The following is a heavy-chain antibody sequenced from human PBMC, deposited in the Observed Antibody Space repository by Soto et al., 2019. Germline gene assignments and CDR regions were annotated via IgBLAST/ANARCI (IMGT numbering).Heavy chain of an antibody. CDR3: ASPKIEFYNWFDL. J-gene: IGHJ5*02. D-gene: IGHD3-22*01. CDR1: GGSISSSSYY. CDR2: IYYSGST. V-gene: IGHV4-39*01. Sequence: SETLSLTCTVSGGSISSSSYYWGWIRQPPGKGLEWIGSIYYSGSTYYNPSLKSRVTISVDTSKNQFSLKLSSVTAADTAVYYCASPKIEFYNWFDLWGQGTLVTVSS.